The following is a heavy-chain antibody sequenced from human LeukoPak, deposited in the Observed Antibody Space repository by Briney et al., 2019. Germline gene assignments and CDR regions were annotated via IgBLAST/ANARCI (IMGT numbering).Heavy chain of an antibody. Sequence: GGSLRLSCAASGFTFSSYSMNWVRQAPGKGLEWVSSISSSYIYYADSVKGRFTISRDNAKNSLYLQMNSLRAEDTAVYYCARIYDFWSGYSHMDVWGQGTTVTVSS. D-gene: IGHD3-3*01. J-gene: IGHJ6*02. CDR3: ARIYDFWSGYSHMDV. CDR1: GFTFSSYS. V-gene: IGHV3-21*01. CDR2: ISSSYI.